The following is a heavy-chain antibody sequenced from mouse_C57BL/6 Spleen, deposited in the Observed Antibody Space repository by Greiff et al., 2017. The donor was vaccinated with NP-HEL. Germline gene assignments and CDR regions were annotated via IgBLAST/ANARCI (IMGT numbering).Heavy chain of an antibody. CDR2: ISSGSSTI. J-gene: IGHJ2*01. Sequence: EVQRVESGGGLVKPGGSLKLSCAASGFTFSDYGMHWVRQAPEKGLEWVAYISSGSSTIYYADTVTGRFTISRDNAKNTLFLQLTSLGSEDTAMYYCERGGIRYYFDYWGQGTTLTVSS. D-gene: IGHD1-1*01. CDR1: GFTFSDYG. CDR3: ERGGIRYYFDY. V-gene: IGHV5-17*01.